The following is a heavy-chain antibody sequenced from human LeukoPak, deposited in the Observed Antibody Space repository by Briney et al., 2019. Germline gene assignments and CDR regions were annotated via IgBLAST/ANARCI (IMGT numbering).Heavy chain of an antibody. D-gene: IGHD2-21*02. Sequence: SETLSLTCTVSGGSISSGGYYWSWIRQHPGKCLEWIGYIYYSGSTYYYPSLKSRVTMSVDTSKNQFSLKRSSVTAADTAVYYCAREEEVTAIIDYWGQGTLVTVSS. J-gene: IGHJ4*02. CDR3: AREEEVTAIIDY. V-gene: IGHV4-31*03. CDR2: IYYSGST. CDR1: GGSISSGGYY.